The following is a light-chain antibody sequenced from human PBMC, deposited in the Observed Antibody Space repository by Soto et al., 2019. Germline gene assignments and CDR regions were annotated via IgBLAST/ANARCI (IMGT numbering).Light chain of an antibody. CDR2: EDT. J-gene: IGLJ2*01. V-gene: IGLV2-23*02. Sequence: QSVLTQPASVSGSPGQSVTISCTGTSNDVGRYFLVCWYQQHPGTAPKLIIFEDTKRPSGVSSRFSGSKSGNTASLTISGLQSEDEADYFCCSYAGSSTFVAFGGGTKLTVL. CDR1: SNDVGRYFL. CDR3: CSYAGSSTFVA.